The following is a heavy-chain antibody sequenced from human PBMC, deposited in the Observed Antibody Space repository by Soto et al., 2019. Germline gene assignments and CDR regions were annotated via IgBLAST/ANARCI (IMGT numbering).Heavy chain of an antibody. V-gene: IGHV4-30-2*01. J-gene: IGHJ2*01. Sequence: QLLLVESGSGLVRPSQALSLSCNVSGGSLSSGGCSWAWVRLPVGKGLEWIGYIFDTGNTYFSASLKSRLSMSVDTSRNQFSMQLASVTAADTAMYYCACLNSYNRYFDHWGRGTLVTVSS. CDR1: GGSLSSGGCS. CDR2: IFDTGNT. CDR3: ACLNSYNRYFDH. D-gene: IGHD1-26*01.